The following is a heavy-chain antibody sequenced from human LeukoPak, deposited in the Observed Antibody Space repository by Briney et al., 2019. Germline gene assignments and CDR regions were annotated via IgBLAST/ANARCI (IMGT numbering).Heavy chain of an antibody. CDR1: GFTFSSYA. D-gene: IGHD3-10*01. J-gene: IGHJ1*01. V-gene: IGHV3-23*01. CDR3: AIAVRGVTEYFQH. CDR2: ISGSGGST. Sequence: GGSLRLSCAASGFTFSSYAMSWVRQAPGKRLEWVSAISGSGGSTYYADSVKGRFTISRDNSKNTLYLQMNSLRAEDTAVYYCAIAVRGVTEYFQHWGQGTLVTVSS.